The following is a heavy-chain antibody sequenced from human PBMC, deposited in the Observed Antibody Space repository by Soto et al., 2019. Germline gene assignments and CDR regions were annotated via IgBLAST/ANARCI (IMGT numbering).Heavy chain of an antibody. Sequence: QVQLQESGPGLVKPSQTLSLTCTVSGGSISSGGYYWSWIRQHPGKGLEWIGYIYYSGSTSYNPSLKCRVAMSVDTSKNQFSLRLSSVTAADTAGDYWARGGLGYCSGGSCHPAELSRHSYGMAGWGQRTTVTDSS. D-gene: IGHD2-15*01. CDR2: IYYSGST. J-gene: IGHJ6*02. CDR3: ARGGLGYCSGGSCHPAELSRHSYGMAG. CDR1: GGSISSGGYY. V-gene: IGHV4-31*03.